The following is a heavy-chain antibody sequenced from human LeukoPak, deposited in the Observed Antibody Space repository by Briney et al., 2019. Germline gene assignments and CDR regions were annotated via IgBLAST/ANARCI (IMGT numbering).Heavy chain of an antibody. V-gene: IGHV4-59*01. CDR3: ARKPRGAAAGFDY. D-gene: IGHD6-13*01. CDR1: GGSISTYY. Sequence: PSETLSLTCTVSGGSISTYYWSWIRQPPGKGLEWIGYIYYSGSTNYDPPLKSRVTISVDTSTNHFSLKLSSVTAADTAVYYCARKPRGAAAGFDYWGQGTLVTVFS. CDR2: IYYSGST. J-gene: IGHJ4*02.